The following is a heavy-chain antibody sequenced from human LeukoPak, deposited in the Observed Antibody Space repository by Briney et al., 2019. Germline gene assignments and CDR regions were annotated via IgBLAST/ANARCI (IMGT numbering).Heavy chain of an antibody. Sequence: SETLSLTCAVSGYSISSGYYWGWIRQPPGKGLEWIGSIYHSGSTYYNPSLKSRVTISVDTSKNQFSLKLSSVTAADTAVYYCARDDYYYDSSGYLAWGQGTLVTVSS. D-gene: IGHD3-22*01. V-gene: IGHV4-38-2*02. J-gene: IGHJ5*02. CDR3: ARDDYYYDSSGYLA. CDR1: GYSISSGYY. CDR2: IYHSGST.